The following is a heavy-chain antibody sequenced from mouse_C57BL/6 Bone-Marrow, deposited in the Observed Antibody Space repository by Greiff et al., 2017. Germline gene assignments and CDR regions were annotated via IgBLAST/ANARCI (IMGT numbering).Heavy chain of an antibody. CDR3: ARETVVANYYAMDY. CDR2: LDPSDSYT. J-gene: IGHJ4*01. CDR1: GYTFTSYW. V-gene: IGHV1-69*01. Sequence: QVQLQQPGAELVMPGASVKLSCKASGYTFTSYWMHWVKQRPGQGLEWIGELDPSDSYTNYNQKFKGKSTLTVDKSSSTAYMQLSSLTSEDSAVYYCARETVVANYYAMDYWGQGTSVTVSS. D-gene: IGHD1-1*01.